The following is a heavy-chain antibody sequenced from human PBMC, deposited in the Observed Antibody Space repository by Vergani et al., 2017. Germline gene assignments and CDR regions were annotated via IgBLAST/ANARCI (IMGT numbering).Heavy chain of an antibody. Sequence: EVELVQSGPEMRKPGESLKISCKGSEYSFGNYLIGWVRQMPGKGLEWMGIIYPADSDTRYRPSFQGQVTISADKSLSTAFLQWDSLKASETALYYGAGHTTYTDSWGKATLVTVS. V-gene: IGHV5-51*01. CDR1: EYSFGNYL. D-gene: IGHD1-1*01. CDR2: IYPADSDT. CDR3: AGHTTYTDS. J-gene: IGHJ4*02.